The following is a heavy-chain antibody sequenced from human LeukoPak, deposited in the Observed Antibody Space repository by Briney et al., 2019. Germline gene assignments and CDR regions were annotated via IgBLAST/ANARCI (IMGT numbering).Heavy chain of an antibody. J-gene: IGHJ5*01. V-gene: IGHV5-51*01. Sequence: GEPLQISCQGSGSRFTSYWIGWVRQVPGKGLEWMGFIYPGDSDTRYSPSFQGQVTISADKSMSTAYLQWSSLRASDTAMYYCARHFSGTTTALFDSWGQGTLVTVSS. CDR3: ARHFSGTTTALFDS. CDR2: IYPGDSDT. D-gene: IGHD1-1*01. CDR1: GSRFTSYW.